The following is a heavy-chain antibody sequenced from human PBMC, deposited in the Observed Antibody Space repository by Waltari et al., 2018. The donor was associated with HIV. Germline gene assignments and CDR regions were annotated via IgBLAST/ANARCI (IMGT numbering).Heavy chain of an antibody. CDR2: ISYYGTNK. Sequence: QVQLVESGGGVVQPGRSLRLSCAASGFTFSDFAIHWVRQAPGKGLEWVTVISYYGTNKYSADSVKGRFTISRDNSKNTVSLQMNSLRAEDTAVYYCARGDPTTAGGIDPWGQGTLVTVAS. CDR1: GFTFSDFA. D-gene: IGHD1-26*01. J-gene: IGHJ5*02. V-gene: IGHV3-30*01. CDR3: ARGDPTTAGGIDP.